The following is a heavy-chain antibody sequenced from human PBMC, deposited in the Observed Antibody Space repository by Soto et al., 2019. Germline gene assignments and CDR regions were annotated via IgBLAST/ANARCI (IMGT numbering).Heavy chain of an antibody. Sequence: PSETLSLTCTVSGGSISSYYWSWIRQPPGKGLEWIGYIYYSGSTNYNPSLKSRVTISVDTSKNQFSLKLSSVTAADTAVYYCARGARSSGWYYPSDYWGQRTLVTVSS. J-gene: IGHJ4*02. CDR1: GGSISSYY. D-gene: IGHD6-19*01. V-gene: IGHV4-59*01. CDR2: IYYSGST. CDR3: ARGARSSGWYYPSDY.